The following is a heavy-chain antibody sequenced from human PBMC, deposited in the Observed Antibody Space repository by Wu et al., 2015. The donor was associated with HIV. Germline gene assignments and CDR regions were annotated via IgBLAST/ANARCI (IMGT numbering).Heavy chain of an antibody. CDR1: GYTFTSYG. CDR3: ATVYCGGDCYSVDYYYGMDV. CDR2: ISAYNGNT. V-gene: IGHV1-18*01. Sequence: QVQLVQSGAEVKKPGASVKVSCKASGYTFTSYGISWVRQAPGQGLEWMGWISAYNGNTNYAQKLQGRVTMTTDTSTSTAYMELRSLRSDDTAVYYCATVYCGGDCYSVDYYYGMDVWGQGTTVTVSS. D-gene: IGHD2-21*02. J-gene: IGHJ6*02.